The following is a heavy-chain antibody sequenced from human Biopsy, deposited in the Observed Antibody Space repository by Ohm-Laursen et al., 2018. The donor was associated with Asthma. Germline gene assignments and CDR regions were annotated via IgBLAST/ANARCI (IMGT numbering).Heavy chain of an antibody. J-gene: IGHJ4*02. CDR3: ARPRWGPYGY. V-gene: IGHV3-48*02. CDR1: GFKLDEYT. CDR2: ISSSSSTI. D-gene: IGHD4-17*01. Sequence: SLRLSCAASGFKLDEYTMHWVRQAPGKGLEWVSYISSSSSTIYYADSVKGRFTISRDNAKNSLYLQMNSLRDEDTAVYYCARPRWGPYGYWGQGTLVTVSS.